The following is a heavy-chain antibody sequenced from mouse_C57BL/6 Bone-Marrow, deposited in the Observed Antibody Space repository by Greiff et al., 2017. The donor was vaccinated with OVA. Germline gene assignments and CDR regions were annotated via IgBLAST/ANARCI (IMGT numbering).Heavy chain of an antibody. CDR1: GYTFTEYT. CDR3: ARHAKGKVYYGNLDWYFDV. CDR2: FYPGSGSI. D-gene: IGHD2-1*01. Sequence: QVQLQQSGAELVKPGASVKLSCKASGYTFTEYTIHWVKQRSGQGLEWIGWFYPGSGSIKYNEKFKDKATLTADKSSSTVYMELSRLTSEDSAVYFCARHAKGKVYYGNLDWYFDVWGTGTTVTVSS. V-gene: IGHV1-62-2*01. J-gene: IGHJ1*03.